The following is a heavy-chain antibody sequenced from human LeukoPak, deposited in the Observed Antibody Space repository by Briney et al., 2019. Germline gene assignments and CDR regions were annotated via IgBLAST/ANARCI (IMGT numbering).Heavy chain of an antibody. V-gene: IGHV3-21*01. D-gene: IGHD5-24*01. CDR2: ISSSSSYI. CDR1: GFTFSSYA. CDR3: ARGGEMATHLFYYFDY. J-gene: IGHJ4*02. Sequence: GGSLRLSCAASGFTFSSYAMSWVRQAPGKGLEWVSSISSSSSYIYYADSMKGRFTVSRDNAKNSLYLHMNSLRTEDTAVYYCARGGEMATHLFYYFDYWGQGSLVTVSA.